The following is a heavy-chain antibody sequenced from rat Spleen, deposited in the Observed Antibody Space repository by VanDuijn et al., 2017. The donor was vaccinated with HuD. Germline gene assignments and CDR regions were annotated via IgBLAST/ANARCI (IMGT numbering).Heavy chain of an antibody. V-gene: IGHV5S10*01. D-gene: IGHD1-6*01. CDR2: ISTSGGST. CDR3: ATDLSILRTY. Sequence: EVQLVESGGGLEQPGGSLKLSCAASGFTFSDYNMAWVRQAPKKGLEWVATISTSGGSTYYRDSVKGRFTISRDNAKSTLYVQMDSLRSEDTDTYYCATDLSILRTYWGQGVMVTVSS. CDR1: GFTFSDYN. J-gene: IGHJ2*01.